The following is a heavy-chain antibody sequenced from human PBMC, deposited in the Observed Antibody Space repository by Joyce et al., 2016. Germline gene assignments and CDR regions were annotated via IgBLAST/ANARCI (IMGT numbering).Heavy chain of an antibody. CDR2: INPKSGDT. J-gene: IGHJ4*02. V-gene: IGHV1-2*06. Sequence: QVQVVQSGAEVKKPGASVKVSCRASGYPFTDYSIHWVRQAPGQGLECMGRINPKSGDTNYAQNFQGRVTMTRDTSIYTAYMELSSLRSDDTAVYYCARGDLLDWGQGTLVTVSS. CDR3: ARGDLLD. D-gene: IGHD2-8*02. CDR1: GYPFTDYS.